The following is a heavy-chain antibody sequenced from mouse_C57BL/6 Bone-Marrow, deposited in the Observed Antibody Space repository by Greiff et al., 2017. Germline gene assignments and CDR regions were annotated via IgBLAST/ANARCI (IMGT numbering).Heavy chain of an antibody. J-gene: IGHJ4*01. CDR1: GYTFTSYW. V-gene: IGHV1-64*01. Sequence: VQLQQSGAELVKPGASVKLSCKASGYTFTSYWMHWVKQRPGQGLEWIGMIHPNSGSTNYNEKFKSKATLTVDKSSSTAYMQLSSLTSEDSAVYYCARDGYYGGAMDYWGQGTSVTVSS. CDR2: IHPNSGST. D-gene: IGHD2-3*01. CDR3: ARDGYYGGAMDY.